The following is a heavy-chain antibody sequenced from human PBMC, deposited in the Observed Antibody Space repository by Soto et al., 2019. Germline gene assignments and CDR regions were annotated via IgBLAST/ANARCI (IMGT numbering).Heavy chain of an antibody. J-gene: IGHJ3*02. CDR2: IYYSGST. Sequence: SETLSLTCTVSGGSISSYYWSWIRQPPGKGLEWIGYIYYSGSTNYNPSLKSRVTISVDTSKNQFSLKLSSVTAADTAVYYCARVIVATIIDIWGQGTMVTVSS. V-gene: IGHV4-59*01. CDR3: ARVIVATIIDI. CDR1: GGSISSYY. D-gene: IGHD5-12*01.